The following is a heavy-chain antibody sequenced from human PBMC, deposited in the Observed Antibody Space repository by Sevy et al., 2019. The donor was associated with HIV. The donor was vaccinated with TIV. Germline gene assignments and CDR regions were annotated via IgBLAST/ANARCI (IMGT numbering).Heavy chain of an antibody. D-gene: IGHD2-2*02. Sequence: ASVKVSCKASGGTFSSYAISWVRQAPGQGLEWMGGIIPILGIANYAQKFQGRVTITADKSTSTAYMELSSLRSEDTAVYYCVRAGYCSSTSCYRLFFRWFDPWGQGTLVTVSS. J-gene: IGHJ5*02. CDR2: IIPILGIA. V-gene: IGHV1-69*10. CDR3: VRAGYCSSTSCYRLFFRWFDP. CDR1: GGTFSSYA.